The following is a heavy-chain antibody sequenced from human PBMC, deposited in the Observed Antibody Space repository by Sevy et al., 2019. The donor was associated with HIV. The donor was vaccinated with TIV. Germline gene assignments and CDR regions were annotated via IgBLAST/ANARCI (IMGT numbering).Heavy chain of an antibody. J-gene: IGHJ4*02. CDR2: FDPEDGET. Sequence: ASVKVSCKVSGYTLTELSMHWVRQAPGKGLEWMGGFDPEDGETIYAQKFQGRVTMTEDTSTDTAYMELSSLRSEDTAVYYCATSGLVDYYDSSGYLKNWGQGTLVTVSS. CDR3: ATSGLVDYYDSSGYLKN. V-gene: IGHV1-24*01. CDR1: GYTLTELS. D-gene: IGHD3-22*01.